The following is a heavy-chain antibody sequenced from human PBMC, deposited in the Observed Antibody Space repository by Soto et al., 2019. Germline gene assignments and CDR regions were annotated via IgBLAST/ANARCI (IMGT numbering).Heavy chain of an antibody. CDR3: ARLTILGDINSDY. V-gene: IGHV3-74*01. J-gene: IGHJ4*02. CDR1: GFTFSNYW. CDR2: ISSDGENT. D-gene: IGHD3-16*01. Sequence: GGSLRLSCAASGFTFSNYWMHWVRQAPGKGLVWVSRISSDGENTDYADSVKGRFTISRDNSKNTLYLQMNSLRAEDTAVYYCARLTILGDINSDYWGQGTVVTVSS.